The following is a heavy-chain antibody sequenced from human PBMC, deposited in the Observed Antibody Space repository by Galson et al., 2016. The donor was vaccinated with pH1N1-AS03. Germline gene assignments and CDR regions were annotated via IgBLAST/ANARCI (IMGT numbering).Heavy chain of an antibody. CDR2: ISASGGDT. CDR3: TRGSGSVWYGSYYDY. CDR1: GFPFSTYA. V-gene: IGHV3-23*01. D-gene: IGHD6-19*01. Sequence: SLRLSCAASGFPFSTYAMSWVRQAPGMGLEWVSSISASGGDTYYADSVKGRCTISRDNSRNTLYLQMNSLRVEDTAVYYCTRGSGSVWYGSYYDYWGQGTLVPVSS. J-gene: IGHJ4*02.